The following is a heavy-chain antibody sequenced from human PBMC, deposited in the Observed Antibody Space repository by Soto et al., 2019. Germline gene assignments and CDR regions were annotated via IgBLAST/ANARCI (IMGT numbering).Heavy chain of an antibody. J-gene: IGHJ4*02. CDR1: GYNFTNYW. CDR2: VFPGDSET. D-gene: IGHD2-15*01. V-gene: IGHV5-51*01. Sequence: PGESLKISCKVTGYNFTNYWVAWVRQMPGKGLEWMGIVFPGDSETRYNPSFQGQVTFSADQSTGTAFLHRSSLKAPDTATYSCARRNRDGSGDACYGTNGLDFWGQGTKVTVSS. CDR3: ARRNRDGSGDACYGTNGLDF.